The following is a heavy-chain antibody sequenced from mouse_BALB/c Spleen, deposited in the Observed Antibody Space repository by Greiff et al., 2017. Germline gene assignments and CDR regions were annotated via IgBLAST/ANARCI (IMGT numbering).Heavy chain of an antibody. CDR3: ARDMRRYDEAWFAY. V-gene: IGHV7-3*02. Sequence: EGQVVESGGGLVQPGGSLRLSCATSGFTFTDYYMSWVRQPPGKALEWLGFIRNKANGYTTEYSASVKGRFTISRDNSQSILYLQMNTLRAEDSATYYCARDMRRYDEAWFAYWGQGTLVTVSA. CDR1: GFTFTDYY. J-gene: IGHJ3*01. CDR2: IRNKANGYTT. D-gene: IGHD2-14*01.